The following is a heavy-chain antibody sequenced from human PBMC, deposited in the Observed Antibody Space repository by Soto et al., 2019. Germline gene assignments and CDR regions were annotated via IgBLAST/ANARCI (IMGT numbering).Heavy chain of an antibody. CDR1: GYSIGSYH. CDR3: ARHHPRSVPAVEIPFDL. D-gene: IGHD6-25*01. J-gene: IGHJ4*02. V-gene: IGHV4-59*01. CDR2: MFSRGSA. Sequence: SXETLVVTGAVSGYSIGSYHWSWVRQPPGKGLEWIGFMFSRGSANYNPSLKSRVTISVDRSKSQFSLQLTSVTAAETAIYYCARHHPRSVPAVEIPFDLWSKGTLVPVS.